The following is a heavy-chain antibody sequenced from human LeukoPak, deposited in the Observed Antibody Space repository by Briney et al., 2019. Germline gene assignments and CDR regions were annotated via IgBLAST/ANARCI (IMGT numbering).Heavy chain of an antibody. CDR2: ISGSGGST. J-gene: IGHJ4*02. Sequence: GGSLRLSCAVSGFTFSSNAMTWVRQAPGKGLEWVSGISGSGGSTYYADSVKGRFTISRDNSKNTLYLQMNSLRAEDTAVYYCAKDGSSWEYWGQGTLATVSA. V-gene: IGHV3-23*01. CDR1: GFTFSSNA. D-gene: IGHD6-13*01. CDR3: AKDGSSWEY.